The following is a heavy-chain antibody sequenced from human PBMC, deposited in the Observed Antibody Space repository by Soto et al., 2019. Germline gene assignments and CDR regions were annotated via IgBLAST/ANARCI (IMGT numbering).Heavy chain of an antibody. J-gene: IGHJ5*02. Sequence: QVQLVQSGAEVKQPGSSVKVSCQASGVTFSSCAISWVRQAPGQGLEWMGGIIPIFRTPNYAQNFQGRVTITADEYKSSVYLELSRLRSEDTAVYYCARSTGSGFRPGTHRFNWFDPWGQGTLVTVSS. V-gene: IGHV1-69*01. D-gene: IGHD5-12*01. CDR3: ARSTGSGFRPGTHRFNWFDP. CDR2: IIPIFRTP. CDR1: GVTFSSCA.